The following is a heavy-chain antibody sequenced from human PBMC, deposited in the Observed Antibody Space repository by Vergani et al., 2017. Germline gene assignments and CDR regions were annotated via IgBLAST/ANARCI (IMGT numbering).Heavy chain of an antibody. CDR1: GDAISRDTYS. CDR3: ARGQTGYSRDWSTYFFYMDV. V-gene: IGHV4-30-4*07. CDR2: VYYSGTT. D-gene: IGHD3/OR15-3a*01. Sequence: QVKLQESGPGLVNPSQTLSLTCTLSGDAISRDTYSWNWVRQPPGKPLEWIGYVYYSGTTYYNPSLGGRVTMSIDKSKNHFSLTLTSVTAADSAFYFCARGQTGYSRDWSTYFFYMDVWGKGTTVTVSS. J-gene: IGHJ6*03.